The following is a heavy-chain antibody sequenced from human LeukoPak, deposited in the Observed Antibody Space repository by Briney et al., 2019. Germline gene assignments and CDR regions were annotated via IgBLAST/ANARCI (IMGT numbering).Heavy chain of an antibody. V-gene: IGHV3-23*01. Sequence: QPGGALRLSCAASGFTFSSYAMSWVRQAPGKGLEWVSAISASGGTTYYADSVKGRFTISRDNSKNTLYLQMNSLRADETALYYCAKGKVTTFLDWFDPWGQGTLVTVSS. J-gene: IGHJ5*02. CDR2: ISASGGTT. CDR1: GFTFSSYA. CDR3: AKGKVTTFLDWFDP. D-gene: IGHD4-17*01.